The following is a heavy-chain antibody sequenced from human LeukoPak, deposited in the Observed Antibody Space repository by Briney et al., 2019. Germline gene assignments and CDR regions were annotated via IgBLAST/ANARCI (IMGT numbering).Heavy chain of an antibody. CDR3: TRSLNWIREY. V-gene: IGHV3-73*01. D-gene: IGHD1-20*01. CDR1: GFTFSGST. J-gene: IGHJ4*02. Sequence: QPGGSLRLSCAASGFTFSGSTMHWVRQASGKGLEWVGRVGNKASSYATAYAASVKGRFTISRDDSKNTAYLQMNSLKTEDTAVYYCTRSLNWIREYWGQGTLVTVTS. CDR2: VGNKASSYAT.